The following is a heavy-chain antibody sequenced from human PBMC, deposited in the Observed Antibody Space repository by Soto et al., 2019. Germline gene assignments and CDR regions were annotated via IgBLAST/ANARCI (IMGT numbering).Heavy chain of an antibody. CDR1: GYRFTSFW. CDR3: LRYGGKDLDY. Sequence: PGESLKISCKGFGYRFTSFWIGWVRQMPGKGLEWMGIIHPDDSDTKYNQPFQGQVTISADKSISTAYLQWSSLKASDTAVYFCLRYGGKDLDYWGQGTLVTVSS. J-gene: IGHJ4*02. CDR2: IHPDDSDT. V-gene: IGHV5-51*01. D-gene: IGHD2-15*01.